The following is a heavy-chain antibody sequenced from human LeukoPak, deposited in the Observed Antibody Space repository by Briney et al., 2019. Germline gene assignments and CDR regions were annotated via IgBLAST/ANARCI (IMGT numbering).Heavy chain of an antibody. CDR1: GITLSNYG. CDR3: AKRGVVIRVILVGFHKEAYYFDS. D-gene: IGHD3-22*01. V-gene: IGHV3-23*01. Sequence: GGSLRLSCAVSGITLSNYGMSWVSQAPGKGLEWVAGISDSGGRTTYADSVKDWFTTSRDNPRNTLYLQMNSLRAEDTTGYFCAKRGVVIRVILVGFHKEAYYFDSWGQGALVTVSS. J-gene: IGHJ4*02. CDR2: ISDSGGRT.